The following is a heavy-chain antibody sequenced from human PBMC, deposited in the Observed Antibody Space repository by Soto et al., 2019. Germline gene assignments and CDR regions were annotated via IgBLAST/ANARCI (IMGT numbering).Heavy chain of an antibody. CDR3: AKDYYYDSSGYASTDY. CDR1: GFTFSTYA. V-gene: IGHV3-23*01. CDR2: IRGSGAST. D-gene: IGHD3-22*01. Sequence: GGSLRLSCAASGFTFSTYAMTWVRQVPGKGLEWVSAIRGSGASTYYADSVKGRFTISRDNSKNTLFLQMNSLRVADTALYYCAKDYYYDSSGYASTDYWGRGTLVTVSS. J-gene: IGHJ4*02.